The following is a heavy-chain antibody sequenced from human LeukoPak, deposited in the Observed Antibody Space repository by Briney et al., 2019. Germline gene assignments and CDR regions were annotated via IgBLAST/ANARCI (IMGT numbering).Heavy chain of an antibody. CDR2: INHSGST. V-gene: IGHV4-34*01. CDR1: GGSFSGYY. D-gene: IGHD2-15*01. CDR3: ARDHSDCSGGSCYDY. Sequence: SETLSLTCAVYGGSFSGYYWSWIRQPPGKGLEWIGEINHSGSTNYNPSLKSRVTISVDTSKNQFSLKLSSVTAADTAVYYCARDHSDCSGGSCYDYWGQGTLVTVSS. J-gene: IGHJ4*02.